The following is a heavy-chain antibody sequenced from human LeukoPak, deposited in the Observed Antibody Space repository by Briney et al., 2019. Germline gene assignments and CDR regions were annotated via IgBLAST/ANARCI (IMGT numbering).Heavy chain of an antibody. CDR3: SRENGAFSPFGY. J-gene: IGHJ4*02. CDR1: GGSISSSTYY. Sequence: SETLSLTCTVSGGSISSSTYYGGWIRQPPGQGLEWIGEISLTGLTHYNPSLESRVTVSLDKSKNQLSLNLTSVTAADTAVYYCSRENGAFSPFGYWGQGTLVTVLS. D-gene: IGHD2-8*01. V-gene: IGHV4-39*07. CDR2: ISLTGLT.